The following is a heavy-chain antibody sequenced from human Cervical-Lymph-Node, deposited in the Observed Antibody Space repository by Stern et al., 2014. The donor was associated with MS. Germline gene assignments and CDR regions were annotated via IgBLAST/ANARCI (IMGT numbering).Heavy chain of an antibody. Sequence: QVTLKESGPALVKPTQTLTLTCTFSGFSLSTSGMCVSWIRQPPGKALEWLALSDWDDDKYYTTSLETRLTISKGTSKNQVVLTMTDMDPADTATYYCARAYYYDRVFDYWGQGTLVTVSS. V-gene: IGHV2-70*01. CDR1: GFSLSTSGMC. CDR2: SDWDDDK. D-gene: IGHD3-22*01. J-gene: IGHJ4*02. CDR3: ARAYYYDRVFDY.